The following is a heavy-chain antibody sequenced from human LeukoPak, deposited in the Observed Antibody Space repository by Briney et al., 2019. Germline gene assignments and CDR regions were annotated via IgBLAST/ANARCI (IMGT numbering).Heavy chain of an antibody. CDR1: GLFVTNNY. CDR2: LYSDGRT. V-gene: IGHV3-66*02. Sequence: PGGSLRLSCAASGLFVTNNYMNWLRRAPGKGLEWVSVLYSDGRTYYADSVKGRFTISRDNSRNTLYLQMNSLRVEDTAVYYCAREVVVISAAVHFDFWGQGAMVTVSS. D-gene: IGHD2-2*01. CDR3: AREVVVISAAVHFDF. J-gene: IGHJ4*02.